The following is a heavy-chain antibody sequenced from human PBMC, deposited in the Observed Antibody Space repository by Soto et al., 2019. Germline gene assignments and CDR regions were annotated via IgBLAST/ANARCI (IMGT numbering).Heavy chain of an antibody. CDR3: ATGMMGAVAGTDDAFDI. CDR1: GYTLTELS. Sequence: GASVKVSCKVSGYTLTELSMHWVRQAPGKGLEWMGGFDPEDGETIYAQKFQGRVTMTEDTSTDTAYMELSSLRSEDTAVYYCATGMMGAVAGTDDAFDIWGQGTMVTVSS. J-gene: IGHJ3*02. V-gene: IGHV1-24*01. D-gene: IGHD6-19*01. CDR2: FDPEDGET.